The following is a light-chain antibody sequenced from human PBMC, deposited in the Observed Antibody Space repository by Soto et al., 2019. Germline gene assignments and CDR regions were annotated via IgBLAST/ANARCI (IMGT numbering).Light chain of an antibody. J-gene: IGLJ2*01. CDR3: QSYDSSLSTSV. CDR1: SSNIGAGYD. CDR2: GNS. V-gene: IGLV1-40*01. Sequence: QSVLTQPASVSGAPGQRVTISCTGSSSNIGAGYDVHWYQQLPGTAPKLLIYGNSIRPTGVPDRFSGSKSGTSASLAITGLQAEDEADYHCQSYDSSLSTSVFGGGTKVTVL.